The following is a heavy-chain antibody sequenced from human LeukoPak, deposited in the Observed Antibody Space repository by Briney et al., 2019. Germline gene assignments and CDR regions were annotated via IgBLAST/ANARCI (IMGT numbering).Heavy chain of an antibody. J-gene: IGHJ3*02. D-gene: IGHD3-22*01. CDR3: ARRTHYYDSSGYYIYAFDI. V-gene: IGHV1-2*06. CDR2: INPNSGGT. CDR1: GYTFTGYY. Sequence: GASVKVSCKASGYTFTGYYMHWVRQAPGQGLEWMGRINPNSGGTNYAQKFQGRVTMTRDTSISTAYMELSRLRSDDTAVYYCARRTHYYDSSGYYIYAFDIWGQGTMVTVSS.